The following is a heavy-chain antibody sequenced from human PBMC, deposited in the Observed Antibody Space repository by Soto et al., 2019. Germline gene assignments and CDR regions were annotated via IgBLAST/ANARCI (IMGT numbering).Heavy chain of an antibody. V-gene: IGHV3-33*01. CDR3: ARGKQLEDYFDY. D-gene: IGHD6-6*01. CDR2: IWYDGSNK. CDR1: GFTFSSYG. J-gene: IGHJ4*02. Sequence: PGGSLRLSCAASGFTFSSYGMHWVRQAPGKGLEWVAVIWYDGSNKYYADSVKGRFTISRDNSKNTLYLQMNSLRAEDTAVYYCARGKQLEDYFDYWGQGTLVTVSS.